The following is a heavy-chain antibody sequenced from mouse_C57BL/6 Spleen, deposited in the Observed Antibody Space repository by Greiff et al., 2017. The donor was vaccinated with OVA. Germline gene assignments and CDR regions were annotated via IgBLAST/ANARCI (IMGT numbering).Heavy chain of an antibody. V-gene: IGHV1-53*01. Sequence: VQLQQPGTELVKPGASVKLSCKASGYTFTSYWMHWVKQRPGQGLEWIGNINPSNGGTNYNEKFKSKATLTVDKSSSTAYMQLSSLTSEDSAVYYCARTDYLTGYAMDYWGQGTSVTVSS. D-gene: IGHD5-5*01. CDR3: ARTDYLTGYAMDY. J-gene: IGHJ4*01. CDR2: INPSNGGT. CDR1: GYTFTSYW.